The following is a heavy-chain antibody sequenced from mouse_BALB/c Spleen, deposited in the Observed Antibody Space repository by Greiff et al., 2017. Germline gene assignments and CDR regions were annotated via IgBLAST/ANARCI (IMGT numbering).Heavy chain of an antibody. D-gene: IGHD1-1*01. V-gene: IGHV5-6-5*01. CDR3: ARGGTPYYYGSSYDAMDY. J-gene: IGHJ4*01. CDR1: GFTFSSYA. CDR2: ISSGGST. Sequence: EVKLVESGGGLVKPGGSLKLSCAASGFTFSSYAMSWVRQTPEKRLEWVASISSGGSTYYPDSVKGRFTISRDNARNILYLQMSSLRSEDTAMYYCARGGTPYYYGSSYDAMDYWGQGTSVTVSS.